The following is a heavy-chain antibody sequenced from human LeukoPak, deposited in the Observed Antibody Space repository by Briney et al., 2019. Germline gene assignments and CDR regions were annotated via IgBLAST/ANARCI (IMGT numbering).Heavy chain of an antibody. D-gene: IGHD2-15*01. CDR1: GFTFSSYD. J-gene: IGHJ1*01. CDR3: ARALYCSGGSCYSPH. CDR2: ISGSGSST. Sequence: PGGSLRLSCAASGFTFSSYDMSWVRQAPGKGLEWVSGISGSGSSTYYADSVKGRFTISRDNSKSTLYLQMNSLRAEDTAVYYCARALYCSGGSCYSPHWGQGTLVTVSS. V-gene: IGHV3-23*01.